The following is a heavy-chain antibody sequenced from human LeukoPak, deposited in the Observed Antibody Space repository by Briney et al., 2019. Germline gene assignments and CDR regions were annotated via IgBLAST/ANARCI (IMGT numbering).Heavy chain of an antibody. V-gene: IGHV4-30-4*01. D-gene: IGHD3-22*01. Sequence: PSETLSLTCTVSGGSIGSGDYYWSWIRQPPGKGLEWIGYIYYSGSTYYNPSLKSRVTISVDMSKNQFSLKLSSVTAADTAVYYCARTYYYDSSGLPGTGWFDPWGQGTLVTVSS. J-gene: IGHJ5*02. CDR2: IYYSGST. CDR1: GGSIGSGDYY. CDR3: ARTYYYDSSGLPGTGWFDP.